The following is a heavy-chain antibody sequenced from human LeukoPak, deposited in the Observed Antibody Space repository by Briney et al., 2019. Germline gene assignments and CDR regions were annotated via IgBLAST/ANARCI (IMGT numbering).Heavy chain of an antibody. D-gene: IGHD5-24*01. CDR2: IYYSGST. Sequence: SETLSLTCTVSGGSISSGGYYWSWIRQHPGKGLEWIGYIYYSGSTYYNPSLKSRVTISVDTSKNQFSLKLSSVTAADTAVYYCARDLRPTREMATIGGGWFDPWGQGTLVTVSS. V-gene: IGHV4-31*03. CDR3: ARDLRPTREMATIGGGWFDP. J-gene: IGHJ5*02. CDR1: GGSISSGGYY.